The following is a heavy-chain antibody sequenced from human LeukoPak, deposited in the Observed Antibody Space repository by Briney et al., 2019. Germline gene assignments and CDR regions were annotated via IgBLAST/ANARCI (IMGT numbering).Heavy chain of an antibody. J-gene: IGHJ4*02. Sequence: GTLTLTCVAYGFTFKNCDWSWVRQAPGKGLEWVSGINYSGSNKYYADSVKGRFTTSTDTAKDSVYLQLNSLRAEDTALYYCARDRGWLQYIDYWGQGTLVTVSS. V-gene: IGHV3-20*04. D-gene: IGHD5-24*01. CDR3: ARDRGWLQYIDY. CDR1: GFTFKNCD. CDR2: INYSGSNK.